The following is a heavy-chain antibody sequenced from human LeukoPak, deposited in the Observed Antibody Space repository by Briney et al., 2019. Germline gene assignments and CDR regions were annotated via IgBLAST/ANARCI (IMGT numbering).Heavy chain of an antibody. CDR3: ARVFSSSFPGDY. Sequence: ASVKVSCKASGGTFSSYAISWVRQAPGQGLEWMGRIIPILGIANYAQKFQGRVTITADKSTSTAYMELSSLRSEDTAVYYCARVFSSSFPGDYWGQGTLVTVSS. J-gene: IGHJ4*02. D-gene: IGHD6-13*01. V-gene: IGHV1-69*04. CDR2: IIPILGIA. CDR1: GGTFSSYA.